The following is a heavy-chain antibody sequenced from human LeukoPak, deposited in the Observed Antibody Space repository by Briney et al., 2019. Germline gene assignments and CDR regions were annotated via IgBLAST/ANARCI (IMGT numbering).Heavy chain of an antibody. J-gene: IGHJ3*02. D-gene: IGHD3-22*01. CDR3: ANVVTYYYDSSGSNDAFDI. CDR1: GFTFSSYG. V-gene: IGHV3-23*01. Sequence: GGSLRLSCAASGFTFSSYGMSWVRQAPGKGLEWVSAISGSGGSTYYADSVKGRFTISRDNSKNTLYLQMNSLRAEDTAVYYCANVVTYYYDSSGSNDAFDIWGQGTMVTVSS. CDR2: ISGSGGST.